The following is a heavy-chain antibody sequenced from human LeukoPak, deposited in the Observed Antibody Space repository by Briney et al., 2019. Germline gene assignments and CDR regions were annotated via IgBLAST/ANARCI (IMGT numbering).Heavy chain of an antibody. Sequence: TSETLSLTCTVSGASISSFFWSWIRQPPGKGLEWIGYIYYSGSTSYNPSLKSRVTISVDTTKKQFSLQLSSVTAADTAFYNCSRYIVRYPHDAFDIWGQGTMVTVSS. CDR1: GASISSFF. V-gene: IGHV4-59*01. CDR3: SRYIVRYPHDAFDI. J-gene: IGHJ3*02. CDR2: IYYSGST. D-gene: IGHD2-21*01.